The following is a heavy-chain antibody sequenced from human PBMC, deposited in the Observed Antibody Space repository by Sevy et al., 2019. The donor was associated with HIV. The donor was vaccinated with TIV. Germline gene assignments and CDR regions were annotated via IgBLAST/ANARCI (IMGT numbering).Heavy chain of an antibody. J-gene: IGHJ6*03. Sequence: GGSLRLSYAASGFTFSSYGMRWVRQAPGKGLEWVAFIRYDGSNKYYADSVKGRFTISRDNSKNTLYLQMNSLRAEDTAVYYCAKVFGGEGGYYYYYMDVWGKGTTVTVSS. CDR1: GFTFSSYG. CDR3: AKVFGGEGGYYYYYMDV. V-gene: IGHV3-30*02. D-gene: IGHD3-10*02. CDR2: IRYDGSNK.